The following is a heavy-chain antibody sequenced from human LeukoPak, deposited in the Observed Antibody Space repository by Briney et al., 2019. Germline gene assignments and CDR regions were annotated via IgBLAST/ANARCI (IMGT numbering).Heavy chain of an antibody. CDR3: ATVHSSSWYYFDY. V-gene: IGHV1-24*01. J-gene: IGHJ4*02. CDR2: FDPEDGET. Sequence: ASVKVSCKVSGYTLTELSMHWVRQAPGKGLEWMGGFDPEDGETIYAQKFQGRVTMTEDTSTDTAYMELSSLRSEDTAVYYCATVHSSSWYYFDYWGQGTLATVSS. CDR1: GYTLTELS. D-gene: IGHD6-13*01.